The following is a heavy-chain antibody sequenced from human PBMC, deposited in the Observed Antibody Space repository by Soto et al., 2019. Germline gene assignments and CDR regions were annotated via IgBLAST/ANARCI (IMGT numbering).Heavy chain of an antibody. J-gene: IGHJ5*02. D-gene: IGHD3-3*01. CDR1: GYTFTGYY. CDR2: VNPNSGGT. CDR3: ARAGVFGVVTPYNLFDP. Sequence: ASVKVSCKASGYTFTGYYMHWVRQDPGQGLEWMGWVNPNSGGTNYAQKFQGWVTMTRDTSISTAYMELSRLRSDDTAVYYCARAGVFGVVTPYNLFDPWGQGTLVTVSS. V-gene: IGHV1-2*04.